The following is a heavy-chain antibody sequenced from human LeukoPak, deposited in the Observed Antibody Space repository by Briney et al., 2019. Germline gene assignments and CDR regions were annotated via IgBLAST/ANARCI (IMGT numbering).Heavy chain of an antibody. V-gene: IGHV3-30*18. J-gene: IGHJ6*03. D-gene: IGHD4-23*01. Sequence: PGGSLRLSCAASGFTFSSYGMHWVRQAPGKGLEWVAVISYDGSNKYYADSVKGRFTISRDNSKNTLYLQMNSLRAEDTAVYYCAKGYGGNSVWGYYYMDVWGKGTTVTVSS. CDR1: GFTFSSYG. CDR3: AKGYGGNSVWGYYYMDV. CDR2: ISYDGSNK.